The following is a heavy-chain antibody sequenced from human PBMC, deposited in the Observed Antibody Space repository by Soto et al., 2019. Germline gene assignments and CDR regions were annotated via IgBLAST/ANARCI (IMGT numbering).Heavy chain of an antibody. Sequence: SETLSLTCTVSGGSISSGDYYWSWIRQPPGKGLEWIGYIYYSGSTNYNPSLKSRVTISVDTSKNQFSLKLSSVTAADTAVYYCAMGRFGELLFSNWFDPWGQGTLVTVSS. D-gene: IGHD3-10*01. CDR1: GGSISSGDYY. CDR3: AMGRFGELLFSNWFDP. V-gene: IGHV4-30-4*01. J-gene: IGHJ5*02. CDR2: IYYSGST.